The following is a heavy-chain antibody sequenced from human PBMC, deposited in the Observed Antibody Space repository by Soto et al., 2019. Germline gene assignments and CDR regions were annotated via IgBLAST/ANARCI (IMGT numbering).Heavy chain of an antibody. CDR2: MNHGGTT. CDR3: ARGVYCSSTSCYWGMDV. Sequence: PSETLSLTCAVYGGSFSCYYWSWIRQPPGKGLEWIGEMNHGGTTNYNPSLKSRVTLSVDTSKNQFSLKLNSVTAADTAVYYCARGVYCSSTSCYWGMDVWGQGTTVTVSS. V-gene: IGHV4-34*01. CDR1: GGSFSCYY. J-gene: IGHJ6*02. D-gene: IGHD2-2*01.